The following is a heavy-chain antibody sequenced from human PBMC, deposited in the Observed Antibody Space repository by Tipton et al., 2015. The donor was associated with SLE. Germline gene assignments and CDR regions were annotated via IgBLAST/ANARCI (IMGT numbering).Heavy chain of an antibody. V-gene: IGHV4-61*09. CDR3: ARAEPSGPPYCFDY. D-gene: IGHD1-14*01. J-gene: IGHJ4*02. Sequence: LRLSCTVSGGSVSSWSYYWSWPRQPAGKGLEWLGHIYRDGSANYNPSFQSRVTILLDTSTNQFSLKLSSVTAADTAVYYCARAEPSGPPYCFDYWDQGSLVTVSS. CDR1: GGSVSSWSYY. CDR2: IYRDGSA.